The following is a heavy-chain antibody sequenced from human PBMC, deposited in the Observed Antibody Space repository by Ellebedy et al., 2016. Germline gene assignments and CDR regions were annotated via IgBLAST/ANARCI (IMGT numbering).Heavy chain of an antibody. D-gene: IGHD1-7*01. Sequence: GGSLRLSXAASGSTFSNYGMHWVRQAPGKGLEWVAVMSYDGSNKYYADSVKGRFTISRDNSKNTLYLQMNSLRAEDTAVYYCAKDWDYRKSTGGGAFDIWGQGTMVTVSS. CDR1: GSTFSNYG. CDR2: MSYDGSNK. CDR3: AKDWDYRKSTGGGAFDI. J-gene: IGHJ3*02. V-gene: IGHV3-30*18.